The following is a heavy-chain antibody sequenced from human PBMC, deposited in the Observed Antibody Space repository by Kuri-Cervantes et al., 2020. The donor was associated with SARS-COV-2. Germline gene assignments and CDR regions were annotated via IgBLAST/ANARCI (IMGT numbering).Heavy chain of an antibody. CDR2: ISYDGSNK. V-gene: IGHV3-30*18. CDR3: AKGSATSA. J-gene: IGHJ5*02. D-gene: IGHD1-26*01. CDR1: GFTFSSYG. Sequence: LSLTCAASGFTFSSYGMHWVRQAPGKGLEWVAVISYDGSNKYYADSVKGRFTISRDNSKNTLYLQMNSLRAEDTAVYYCAKGSATSAWGQGTLVTVSS.